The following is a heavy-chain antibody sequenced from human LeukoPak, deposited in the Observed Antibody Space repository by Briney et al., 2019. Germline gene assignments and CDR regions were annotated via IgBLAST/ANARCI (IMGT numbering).Heavy chain of an antibody. V-gene: IGHV4-30-2*01. D-gene: IGHD3-22*01. CDR3: ARARYYYDSSGPLDY. J-gene: IGHJ4*02. CDR2: IYHSGST. CDR1: GGSISSGGYS. Sequence: SETLSLTCAVSGGSISSGGYSWSWIRQPPGKGLEWIGYIYHSGSTYYNPSLKSRVTISVDRSKNQSSLKLSSVTAAGTAVYYCARARYYYDSSGPLDYWGQGTLVTVSS.